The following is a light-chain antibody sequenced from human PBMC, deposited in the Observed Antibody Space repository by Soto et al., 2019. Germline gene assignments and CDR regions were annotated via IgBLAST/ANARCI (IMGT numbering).Light chain of an antibody. Sequence: DIQMTQSPSTLSASVGDRVTITCRASQSISSWLAWYQQKPGKAPRLLIYKASSLESGVPSRFSGSGSGTEFTLSISRLQPDDFATYYCQQYHSYRTVGQGTKVDIK. CDR1: QSISSW. CDR2: KAS. V-gene: IGKV1-5*03. CDR3: QQYHSYRT. J-gene: IGKJ1*01.